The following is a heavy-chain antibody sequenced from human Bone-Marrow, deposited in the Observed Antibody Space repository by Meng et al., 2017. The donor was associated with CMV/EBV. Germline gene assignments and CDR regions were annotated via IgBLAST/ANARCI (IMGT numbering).Heavy chain of an antibody. Sequence: SEPLSLPCTVSVGPISSYYFNWIRQPPGKGLEWIGYIYYSGSTSYNPSLQSRVTISVDTSKNQFSLKLSSVTAADTAVYYCARVDSSGWYGMDVWGQGTTVTVSS. CDR3: ARVDSSGWYGMDV. D-gene: IGHD6-19*01. CDR2: IYYSGST. CDR1: VGPISSYY. V-gene: IGHV4-59*01. J-gene: IGHJ6*02.